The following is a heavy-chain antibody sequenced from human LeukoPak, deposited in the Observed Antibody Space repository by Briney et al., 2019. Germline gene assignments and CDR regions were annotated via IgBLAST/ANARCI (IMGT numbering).Heavy chain of an antibody. V-gene: IGHV4-61*08. CDR1: GASVSGSAYY. CDR3: ARGGGYCSSTSCYGVYMDV. Sequence: PSETLSLTCTVSGASVSGSAYYWGWIRQPPGKGLEWIGYIYYSGSTNYNPSLKSRVTISVDTSKNQFSLKLSSVTAADTAVYYCARGGGYCSSTSCYGVYMDVWGKGTTVTISS. D-gene: IGHD2-2*03. J-gene: IGHJ6*03. CDR2: IYYSGST.